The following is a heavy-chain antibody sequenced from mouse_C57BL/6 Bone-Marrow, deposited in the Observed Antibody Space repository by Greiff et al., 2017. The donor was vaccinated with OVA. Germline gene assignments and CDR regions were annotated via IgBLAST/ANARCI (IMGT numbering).Heavy chain of an antibody. Sequence: QVQLQQPGAELVKPGASVKLSCKASGYTFTSYWMQWVKQRPGQGLKWIGEIDPSDSYTNYNQKFKGKATLTVDTSSSTAYMQLSSLTSEDSAVYYGASAAQARYYFDYGGQGTTLTVSS. CDR2: IDPSDSYT. J-gene: IGHJ2*01. CDR1: GYTFTSYW. D-gene: IGHD3-2*02. CDR3: ASAAQARYYFDY. V-gene: IGHV1-50*01.